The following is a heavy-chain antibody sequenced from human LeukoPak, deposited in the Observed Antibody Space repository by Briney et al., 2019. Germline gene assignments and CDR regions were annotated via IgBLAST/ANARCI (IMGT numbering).Heavy chain of an antibody. J-gene: IGHJ4*02. CDR1: GFTLSNYW. Sequence: GGSLRLSCAASGFTLSNYWMHWVRQAPGKGLVRVSRINSDGSRTNYADSVKGRFTISRDNAKNTLYLQMNSLRTEDTAVYYCAKCSGGYSGQFDYWGQGTLVTVSS. CDR3: AKCSGGYSGQFDY. D-gene: IGHD2-15*01. V-gene: IGHV3-74*01. CDR2: INSDGSRT.